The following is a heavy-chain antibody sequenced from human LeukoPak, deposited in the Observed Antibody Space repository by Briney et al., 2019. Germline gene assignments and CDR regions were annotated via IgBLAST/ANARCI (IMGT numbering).Heavy chain of an antibody. CDR3: ARGEAAIYYGSGRPGQDPFDY. V-gene: IGHV1-2*04. CDR2: INPNSGGT. Sequence: ASVKVSCKASGYTFTGYYMHWVRQAPGQGLEWMGWINPNSGGTNYAQKFQGWVTMTRDTSISTAYMELSRLRSDDTAVYYCARGEAAIYYGSGRPGQDPFDYWGRGTLVTVSS. D-gene: IGHD3-10*01. J-gene: IGHJ4*02. CDR1: GYTFTGYY.